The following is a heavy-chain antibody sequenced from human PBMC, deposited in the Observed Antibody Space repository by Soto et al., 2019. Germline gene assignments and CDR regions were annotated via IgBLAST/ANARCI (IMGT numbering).Heavy chain of an antibody. Sequence: GGSLRLSCAASGFTVSRYYMTWVRQAQGKGLEWVSVTHTGGGALYADSVKGRFTISRQDSTNTVYLQMNSLRPEDTAVYFCARAYYYGMDVWGQGTTVTVSS. J-gene: IGHJ6*02. CDR2: THTGGGA. CDR3: ARAYYYGMDV. CDR1: GFTVSRYY. V-gene: IGHV3-53*04.